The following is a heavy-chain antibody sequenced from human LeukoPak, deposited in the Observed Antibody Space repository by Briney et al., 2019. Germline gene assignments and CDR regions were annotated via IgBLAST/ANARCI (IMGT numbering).Heavy chain of an antibody. CDR2: INHSGST. J-gene: IGHJ4*02. CDR1: GGSFSGYY. D-gene: IGHD3-10*01. CDR3: ARMRLLWFGELLYPYFDY. Sequence: NPSETLSLTCSVYGGSFSGYYWSWIRHPPGKGLEWIGEINHSGSTNYTPSLKSRVTLSVDTSKNQFSLKLSSVTAADTAVYYCARMRLLWFGELLYPYFDYWGQGTLVTVSS. V-gene: IGHV4-34*01.